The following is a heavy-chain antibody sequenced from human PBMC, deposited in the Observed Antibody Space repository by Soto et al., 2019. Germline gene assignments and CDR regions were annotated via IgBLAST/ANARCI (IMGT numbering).Heavy chain of an antibody. CDR3: ARGQGIAARYYNCFDP. CDR2: IYHSGST. Sequence: TLSLTCAVSGGSISSGGYSCRWIRQPPGKGLEWIGYIYHSGSTYYNRSLKSRVTISVDRSKNQFSLKLSSVTAADTAVYYCARGQGIAARYYNCFDPWRQGTLVTVSS. D-gene: IGHD6-6*01. V-gene: IGHV4-30-2*01. CDR1: GGSISSGGYS. J-gene: IGHJ5*02.